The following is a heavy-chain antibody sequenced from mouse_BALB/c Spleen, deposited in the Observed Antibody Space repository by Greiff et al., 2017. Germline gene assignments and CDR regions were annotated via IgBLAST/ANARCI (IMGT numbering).Heavy chain of an antibody. CDR1: GYSITSGYY. J-gene: IGHJ2*01. D-gene: IGHD2-10*02. V-gene: IGHV3-6*02. Sequence: VQLKESGPGLVKPSQSLSLTCSVTGYSITSGYYWNWIRQFPGNKLEWMGYISYDGSNNYNPSLKNRISITRDTSKNQFFLKLNSVTTEDTATYYCARGGYGNGFDYWGQGTTLTVSS. CDR2: ISYDGSN. CDR3: ARGGYGNGFDY.